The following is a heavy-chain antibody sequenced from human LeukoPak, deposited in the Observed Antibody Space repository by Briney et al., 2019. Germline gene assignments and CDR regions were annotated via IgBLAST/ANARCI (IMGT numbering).Heavy chain of an antibody. CDR1: GFTVSSSY. CDR3: ARGGISSWYED. D-gene: IGHD6-13*01. J-gene: IGHJ4*02. V-gene: IGHV3-66*01. Sequence: GGSLRLSCAGSGFTVSSSYMSSVRQAPGKGLEWVSVLYSGGSIFYADSVKGRFTISRDISKNMLYLQMNSLRADDTAVYYCARGGISSWYEDWGQGTLVTVSS. CDR2: LYSGGSI.